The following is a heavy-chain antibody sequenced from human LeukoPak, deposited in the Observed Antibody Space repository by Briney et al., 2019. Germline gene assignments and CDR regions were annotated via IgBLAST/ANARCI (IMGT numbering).Heavy chain of an antibody. J-gene: IGHJ4*02. CDR2: ISGSGGST. CDR3: AKGWGTYSSGWYLFDY. Sequence: GGSLRLSCAAPGFTFSSYAMSWVRQAPGKGLEWVSAISGSGGSTYYAGSVKGRFTISRDNSKNTLYLQMNSLRAEDMAVYYCAKGWGTYSSGWYLFDYWGQGTLVTVSS. D-gene: IGHD6-19*01. V-gene: IGHV3-23*01. CDR1: GFTFSSYA.